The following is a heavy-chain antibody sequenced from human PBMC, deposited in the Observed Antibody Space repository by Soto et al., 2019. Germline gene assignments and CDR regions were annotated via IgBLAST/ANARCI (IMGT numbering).Heavy chain of an antibody. CDR2: IYHSGST. CDR3: ARGDLRTDY. V-gene: IGHV4-39*07. CDR1: GGSISSSSYY. Sequence: SETLSLTCTVSGGSISSSSYYWGWIRQPPGKGLEWIGSIYHSGSTNYNPSLKSRVTISVDTSKNQFSLKLSSVTAADTAVYYCARGDLRTDYWGQGTLVTVSS. J-gene: IGHJ4*01.